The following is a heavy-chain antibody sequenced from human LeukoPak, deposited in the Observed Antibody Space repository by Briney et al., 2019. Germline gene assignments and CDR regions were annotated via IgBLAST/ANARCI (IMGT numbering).Heavy chain of an antibody. Sequence: SETLSLTCTVSGYSISADFYWNWIRQPPGEGPEWIGSIYHSGTYYNPSLKSRVTISVDTSKNQFSLKLSSVTAADTAVYYCARGITMVRGALDYWGQGTLVTVSS. CDR2: IYHSGT. D-gene: IGHD3-10*01. CDR3: ARGITMVRGALDY. J-gene: IGHJ4*02. CDR1: GYSISADFY. V-gene: IGHV4-38-2*02.